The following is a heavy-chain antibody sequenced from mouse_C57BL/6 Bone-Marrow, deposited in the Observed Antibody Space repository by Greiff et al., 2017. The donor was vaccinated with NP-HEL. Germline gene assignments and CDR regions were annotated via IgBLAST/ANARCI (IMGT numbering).Heavy chain of an antibody. CDR1: GFTFSDYG. V-gene: IGHV5-17*01. J-gene: IGHJ2*01. D-gene: IGHD2-1*01. CDR2: ISSGSSTI. Sequence: EVQRVESGGGLVKPGGSLKLSCAASGFTFSDYGMHWVRQAPEKGLEWVAYISSGSSTIYYADTVKGRFTISRDNAKNTLFLQMPSLRSEHTAMYYCATYGNYPDYWCQGTTLTVSS. CDR3: ATYGNYPDY.